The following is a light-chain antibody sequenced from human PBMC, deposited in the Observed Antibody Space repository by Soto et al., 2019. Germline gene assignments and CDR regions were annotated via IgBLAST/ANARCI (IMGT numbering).Light chain of an antibody. CDR2: SAS. Sequence: IPMTQSPSSVSASVGDRVTITCPASRDISTWVAWYQQKPGKAPKLLIYSASALKRGVPSRFSGSGSGTDFALTVSSLQPEDFATYYCQQADTFPWTFGQGTKVDTK. CDR1: RDISTW. J-gene: IGKJ1*01. CDR3: QQADTFPWT. V-gene: IGKV1D-12*01.